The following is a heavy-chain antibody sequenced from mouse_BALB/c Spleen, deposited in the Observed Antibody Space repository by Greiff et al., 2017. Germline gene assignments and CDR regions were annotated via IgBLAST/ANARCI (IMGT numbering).Heavy chain of an antibody. Sequence: EVQVVESGGGLVQPGGSRKLSCAASGFTFSSFGMHWVRQAPEKGLEWVAYISSGSSTIYYADTVKGRFTISRDNPKNTLFLQMTSLRSEDTAMYYCARSDSSYWYFDVWGAGTTVTVSS. V-gene: IGHV5-17*02. CDR3: ARSDSSYWYFDV. D-gene: IGHD1-1*01. CDR2: ISSGSSTI. CDR1: GFTFSSFG. J-gene: IGHJ1*01.